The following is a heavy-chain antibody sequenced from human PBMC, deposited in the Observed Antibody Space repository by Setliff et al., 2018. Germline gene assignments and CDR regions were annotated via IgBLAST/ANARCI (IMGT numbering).Heavy chain of an antibody. D-gene: IGHD1-1*01. CDR3: AKDRVNDGYWDFDS. J-gene: IGHJ4*02. CDR2: VIQGGSG. Sequence: PGESLKLSCAASGFIFRDYTMVWVRQVPGEGLEWVAGVIQGGSGVYAGSVKGRSTISRDNSRNTFFLQMNNLRAEDTATYYCAKDRVNDGYWDFDSWGQGIVVTVSS. V-gene: IGHV3-23*03. CDR1: GFIFRDYT.